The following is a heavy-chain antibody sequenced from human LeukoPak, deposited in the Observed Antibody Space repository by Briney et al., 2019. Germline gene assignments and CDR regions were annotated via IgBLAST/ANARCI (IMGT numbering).Heavy chain of an antibody. V-gene: IGHV3-30*02. Sequence: PGGSLRLSCAASGFTFNSYGMHWVRQAPGKGLEWVAFIHYDGNNKYYADSVKGRFTISRDNSKNTLYLQMNSLRAEDTAVYYCAKIGALSVPAATHRFDYWGQGTLVTVSS. J-gene: IGHJ4*02. CDR2: IHYDGNNK. CDR3: AKIGALSVPAATHRFDY. D-gene: IGHD2-2*01. CDR1: GFTFNSYG.